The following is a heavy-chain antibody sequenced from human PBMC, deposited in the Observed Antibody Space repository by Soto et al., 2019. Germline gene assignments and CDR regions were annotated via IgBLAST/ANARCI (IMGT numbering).Heavy chain of an antibody. D-gene: IGHD3-10*02. V-gene: IGHV1-69*12. CDR3: AREGYDVRAPYYYYGMDV. CDR2: IIPIFGTA. Sequence: QVQLVQSGAEVKKPGSSVKVSCKASGGTFSSYAISWVRQAPGQGLEWMGGIIPIFGTANYAQKFQGRVTITADESTSTAYMELSSLRSEDTAVYYCAREGYDVRAPYYYYGMDVWGQGTTVTVSS. J-gene: IGHJ6*02. CDR1: GGTFSSYA.